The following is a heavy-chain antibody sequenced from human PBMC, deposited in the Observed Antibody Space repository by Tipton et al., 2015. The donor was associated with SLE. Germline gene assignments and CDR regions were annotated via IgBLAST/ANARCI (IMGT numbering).Heavy chain of an antibody. V-gene: IGHV4-61*05. CDR3: ASYDSSGSFDY. CDR1: GGSISSSSYY. D-gene: IGHD3-22*01. CDR2: IYYSGST. Sequence: TLSLTCTVSGGSISSSSYYWGWIRQPPGKGLEWIGYIYYSGSTNYNPSLKSRVTISVDTSKNQFSLKLSSVTAADTAVYYCASYDSSGSFDYWGQGTLVTVSS. J-gene: IGHJ4*02.